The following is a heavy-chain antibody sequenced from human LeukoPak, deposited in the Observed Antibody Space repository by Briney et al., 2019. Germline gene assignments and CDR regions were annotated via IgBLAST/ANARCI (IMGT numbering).Heavy chain of an antibody. CDR1: GFTFSSYA. J-gene: IGHJ4*02. Sequence: GGSLRLSCAASGFTFSSYAMSWVRQAPGKGLEWVSAISGSGGSTYYADSVKGRFTISRDNSKNTLYLQMNSLRAEDTAVYYCAKDRASKDIVVMVPATGEFDYWGQGTLVTVSS. D-gene: IGHD2-15*01. CDR3: AKDRASKDIVVMVPATGEFDY. CDR2: ISGSGGST. V-gene: IGHV3-23*01.